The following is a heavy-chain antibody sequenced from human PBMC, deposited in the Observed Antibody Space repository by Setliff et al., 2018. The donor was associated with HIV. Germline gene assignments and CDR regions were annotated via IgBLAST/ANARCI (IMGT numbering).Heavy chain of an antibody. CDR2: IYPDDSDA. V-gene: IGHV5-51*01. CDR1: GYSFSTYW. D-gene: IGHD2-8*01. Sequence: GESLKISCKGSGYSFSTYWIAWVRQMPGRGLEVMGLIYPDDSDARYNPSFQGQVTISADKSISTAYLQWSSLKASDSAMYYCARAEDTVLKMYVVTPPYLDYWGQGTLVTVSS. CDR3: ARAEDTVLKMYVVTPPYLDY. J-gene: IGHJ4*02.